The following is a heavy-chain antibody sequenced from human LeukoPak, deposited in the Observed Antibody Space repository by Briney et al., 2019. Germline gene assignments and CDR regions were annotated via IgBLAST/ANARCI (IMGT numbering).Heavy chain of an antibody. Sequence: SETLSLTCTVSGYSISSGYYWGWIRQPPGKGLEWIGSIYYSGSTYYNPSLKSRVTISVDTSKNQFSLKLSSVTAADTAVYYCARGTKGYGPIWWGQGTLVTVSS. CDR1: GYSISSGYY. D-gene: IGHD4/OR15-4a*01. CDR3: ARGTKGYGPIW. CDR2: IYYSGST. J-gene: IGHJ4*02. V-gene: IGHV4-38-2*02.